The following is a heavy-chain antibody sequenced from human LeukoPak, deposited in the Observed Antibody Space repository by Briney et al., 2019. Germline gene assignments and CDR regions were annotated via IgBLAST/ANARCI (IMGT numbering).Heavy chain of an antibody. Sequence: SETLSLTCTVSGGSISSYYWSWIRQPPGKGLEWIGSIYYSGSTYYNPSLKSRVTISVDTSKNQFSLKLSSVTAADTAVYYCARRMRYYDSSGYPDWSQGTLVTVSS. J-gene: IGHJ4*02. D-gene: IGHD3-22*01. CDR2: IYYSGST. CDR3: ARRMRYYDSSGYPD. CDR1: GGSISSYY. V-gene: IGHV4-39*01.